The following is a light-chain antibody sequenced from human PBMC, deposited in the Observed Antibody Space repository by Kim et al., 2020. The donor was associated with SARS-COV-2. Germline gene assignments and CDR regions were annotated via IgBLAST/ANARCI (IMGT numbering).Light chain of an antibody. J-gene: IGLJ2*01. V-gene: IGLV1-40*01. CDR1: SSNIVAGYD. CDR2: VNS. Sequence: QRVTISCTGSSSNIVAGYDVPWYQQLPGTAPKLLIYVNSNRPSGVPDRFSGSKSGTSASLAITGLQAEDEADYYCQSYDSSLSAVVFGGGTQLTVL. CDR3: QSYDSSLSAVV.